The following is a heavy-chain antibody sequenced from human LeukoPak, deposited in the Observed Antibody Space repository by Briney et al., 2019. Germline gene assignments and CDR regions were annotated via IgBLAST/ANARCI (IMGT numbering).Heavy chain of an antibody. V-gene: IGHV4-39*07. CDR1: VRSLRSRRYY. D-gene: IGHD1-7*01. CDR3: ARDYYGNYVWDY. Sequence: SETLSLTCTVSVRSLRSRRYYWDWLLHPPGTGLEWIARSYYSESTHYNPPRKSRVNISVDTSKNQFSLKLSSVTAADTAVYYCARDYYGNYVWDYWGQGTLVTVSS. J-gene: IGHJ4*02. CDR2: SYYSEST.